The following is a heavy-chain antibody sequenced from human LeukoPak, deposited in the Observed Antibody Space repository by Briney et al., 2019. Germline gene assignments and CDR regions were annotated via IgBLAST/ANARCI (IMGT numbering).Heavy chain of an antibody. J-gene: IGHJ4*02. CDR1: GFTFSSYG. D-gene: IGHD1-1*01. CDR2: IKQDGSEK. Sequence: SGGSLRLSCAASGFTFSSYGMSWVRQAPGKGLEWVANIKQDGSEKYYVDSVKGRFTISRDNAKNSLYLQMNSLRAEDTAVYYCARDLWKVFDYWGQGTLVTGSS. CDR3: ARDLWKVFDY. V-gene: IGHV3-7*01.